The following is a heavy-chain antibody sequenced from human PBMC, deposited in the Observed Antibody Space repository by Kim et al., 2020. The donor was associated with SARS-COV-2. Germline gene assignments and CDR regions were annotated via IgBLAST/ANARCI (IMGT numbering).Heavy chain of an antibody. CDR3: AKDPVTITFGGVIVIGAFDY. J-gene: IGHJ4*02. CDR1: GFTFSSYA. V-gene: IGHV3-23*01. CDR2: ISGSGGST. Sequence: GGSLRLSCAASGFTFSSYAMSWVRQAPGKGLEWVSAISGSGGSTYYADSVKGRFTISRDNSKNTLYLQMNSLRAEDTAVYYCAKDPVTITFGGVIVIGAFDYWGQGTLVTVSS. D-gene: IGHD3-16*02.